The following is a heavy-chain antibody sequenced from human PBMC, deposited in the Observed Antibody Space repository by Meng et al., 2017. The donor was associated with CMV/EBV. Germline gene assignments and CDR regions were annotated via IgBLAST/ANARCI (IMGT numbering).Heavy chain of an antibody. J-gene: IGHJ4*02. Sequence: CAASGFTFSASWMHWFRQAPGKGLVWVSRIKYDGRSTTYADSVKGRFTISRDNAQNTVYLQMNSLRAEDTAVYYCAKYCSSGACLDYWGQGTLVTVSS. D-gene: IGHD2-2*01. CDR2: IKYDGRST. CDR3: AKYCSSGACLDY. CDR1: GFTFSASW. V-gene: IGHV3-74*03.